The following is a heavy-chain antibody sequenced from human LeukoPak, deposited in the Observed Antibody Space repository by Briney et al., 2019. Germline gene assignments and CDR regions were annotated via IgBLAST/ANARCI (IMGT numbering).Heavy chain of an antibody. CDR2: IYYSESG. Sequence: MTSETLSLTCTVSGGSISSETYYWAWIRQPPGQGLEWIGNIYYSESGYSSPSLKSRVTISVDTSKNRFSLKLSSMTAADTAMYFCARQPWIAAPGGGYYFDYWGQGILVTVSS. CDR3: ARQPWIAAPGGGYYFDY. J-gene: IGHJ4*02. V-gene: IGHV4-39*01. CDR1: GGSISSETYY. D-gene: IGHD6-13*01.